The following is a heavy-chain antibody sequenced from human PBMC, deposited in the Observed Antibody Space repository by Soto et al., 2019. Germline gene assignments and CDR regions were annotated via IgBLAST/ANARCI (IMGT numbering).Heavy chain of an antibody. D-gene: IGHD6-19*01. J-gene: IGHJ5*02. CDR3: AGMPYTSGLRFDP. Sequence: SETLSLTCTVSGGSISSGGYYWSWIRQHPGKGLEWIGYINYSGSTNYNSSLKSRITISRDTSKNQFSLKLKSVTAADTAVYFCAGMPYTSGLRFDPWGPGTLVTVSS. V-gene: IGHV4-31*03. CDR1: GGSISSGGYY. CDR2: INYSGST.